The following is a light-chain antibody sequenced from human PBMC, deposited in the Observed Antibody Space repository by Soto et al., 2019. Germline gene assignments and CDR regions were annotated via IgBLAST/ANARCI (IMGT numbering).Light chain of an antibody. Sequence: DIQLTQSPSFLSASVGDRVTTTCRASQGISNSLAWYQQKPGKAPNLLIYSASTLQSGVPSRFGGSGSGTEYTLTISSLQPEDFATYCCQQLNSYPLTFGGGTKVDIK. CDR3: QQLNSYPLT. J-gene: IGKJ4*01. CDR1: QGISNS. V-gene: IGKV1-9*01. CDR2: SAS.